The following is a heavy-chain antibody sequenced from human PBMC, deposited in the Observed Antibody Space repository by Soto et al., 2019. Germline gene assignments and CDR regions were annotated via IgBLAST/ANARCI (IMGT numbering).Heavy chain of an antibody. V-gene: IGHV3-21*01. CDR1: GFTFNTYD. CDR2: ITTSSAYI. J-gene: IGHJ5*02. CDR3: VRSGTARLLRHSWFDT. D-gene: IGHD2-21*01. Sequence: EVQLVESGGGLVKPGGSLRLSCAASGFTFNTYDMNWVRQAPGKGLEWVSSITTSSAYIYYADSLKGRITISRDNAKYSLFLQMNSLRAEDTAVDYCVRSGTARLLRHSWFDTWGQGTLVTVSS.